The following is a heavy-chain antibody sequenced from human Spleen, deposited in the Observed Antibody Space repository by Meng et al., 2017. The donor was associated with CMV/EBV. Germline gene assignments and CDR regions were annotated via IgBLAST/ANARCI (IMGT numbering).Heavy chain of an antibody. CDR2: IYYSGST. V-gene: IGHV4-59*01. J-gene: IGHJ6*02. Sequence: SETLSLTCTVSGDSLSSYYWTWIRQPPGKGLEWIGYIYYSGSTNYNPSLKSRVTISVDTSKNQFSLKLSSVTAADTAVYYCARDRSNYHYYYGMDVWGQGTTVTVSS. CDR1: GDSLSSYY. D-gene: IGHD4-11*01. CDR3: ARDRSNYHYYYGMDV.